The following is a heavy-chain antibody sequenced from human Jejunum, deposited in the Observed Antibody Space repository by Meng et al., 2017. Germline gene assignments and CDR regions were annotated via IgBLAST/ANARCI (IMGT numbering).Heavy chain of an antibody. Sequence: GESLKISCAASGFTFSNYAMSWVRQAPGKGLEWVSTISGSAGSTSYADSVKGRFTISRDNSKNTLFLQMNSLRAEDTALYYCAKRIEVSGAKGLDYWGQGALVTVSS. J-gene: IGHJ4*02. CDR2: ISGSAGST. D-gene: IGHD6-19*01. V-gene: IGHV3-23*01. CDR3: AKRIEVSGAKGLDY. CDR1: GFTFSNYA.